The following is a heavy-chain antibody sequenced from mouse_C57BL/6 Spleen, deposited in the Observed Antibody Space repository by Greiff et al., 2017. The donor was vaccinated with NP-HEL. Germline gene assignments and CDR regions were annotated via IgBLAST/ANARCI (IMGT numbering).Heavy chain of an antibody. CDR1: GYTFTSYW. J-gene: IGHJ2*01. D-gene: IGHD1-1*01. Sequence: QVQLKQPGAELVRPGSSVKLSCKASGYTFTSYWMDWVKQRPGQGLEWIGNIYPSDSETHYNQKFKDKATLTVDKSSSTAYMQLSSLTSEDSAVYYCARYYYGGYFDYWGQGTTLTVSS. CDR2: IYPSDSET. V-gene: IGHV1-61*01. CDR3: ARYYYGGYFDY.